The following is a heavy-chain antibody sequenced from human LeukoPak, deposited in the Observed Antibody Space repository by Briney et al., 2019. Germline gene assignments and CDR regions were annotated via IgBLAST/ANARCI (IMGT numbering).Heavy chain of an antibody. Sequence: SETLSLTCAVYGGSFSGYYWSWIRRPPGKGLEWIGEINHSGSTNYNPSLKSRVTISVDTSKNQFSLKLSSATAADTAVYYCARGRFSSTRRAFDYWGQGTLVTVSS. V-gene: IGHV4-34*01. J-gene: IGHJ4*02. CDR1: GGSFSGYY. CDR3: ARGRFSSTRRAFDY. CDR2: INHSGST. D-gene: IGHD6-13*01.